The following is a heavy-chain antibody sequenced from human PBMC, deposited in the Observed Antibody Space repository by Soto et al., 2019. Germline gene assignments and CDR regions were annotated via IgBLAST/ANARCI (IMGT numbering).Heavy chain of an antibody. Sequence: PSETLSLTCAVYGGSLSGYYWSWIRQPPGKGLEWIGEINHSGSTNYNPSLKSRVTISVDTSKNQFSLKLSSVTAAETAVYYCARGRDIVVVTAALDYWGQGTLVTVSS. CDR2: INHSGST. D-gene: IGHD2-2*01. CDR3: ARGRDIVVVTAALDY. J-gene: IGHJ4*02. CDR1: GGSLSGYY. V-gene: IGHV4-34*01.